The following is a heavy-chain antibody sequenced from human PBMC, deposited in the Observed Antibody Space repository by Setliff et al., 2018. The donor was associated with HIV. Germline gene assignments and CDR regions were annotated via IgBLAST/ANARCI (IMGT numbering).Heavy chain of an antibody. V-gene: IGHV4-34*01. CDR3: ARGRHYSSSAPFAIDF. CDR1: GGSFSGYY. CDR2: INHSGST. J-gene: IGHJ4*02. D-gene: IGHD6-6*01. Sequence: SETLSLTCAVYGGSFSGYYWSWIRQPPGKGLEWIGEINHSGSTNYNPSLKSRVTISVDTSKNQFSLKLSSVTAADTAVYYCARGRHYSSSAPFAIDFWGQGMLVTVSS.